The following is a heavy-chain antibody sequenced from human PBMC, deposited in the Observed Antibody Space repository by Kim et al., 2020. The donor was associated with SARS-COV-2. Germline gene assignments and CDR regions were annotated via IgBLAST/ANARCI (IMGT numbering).Heavy chain of an antibody. J-gene: IGHJ6*02. Sequence: GGSLRLSCAASGFTFSSYSMNWVRQAPGKGLEWVSYISSSSSTIYYADSVKGRFTISRDNAKNSLYLQMNSLRDEDTAVYYCARDPPKVTFGGVMGAYYYGMDVWGQGTTVTVS. CDR2: ISSSSSTI. V-gene: IGHV3-48*02. D-gene: IGHD3-16*01. CDR1: GFTFSSYS. CDR3: ARDPPKVTFGGVMGAYYYGMDV.